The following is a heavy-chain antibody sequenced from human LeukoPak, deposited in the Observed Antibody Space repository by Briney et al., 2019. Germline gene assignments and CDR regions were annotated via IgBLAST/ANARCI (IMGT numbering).Heavy chain of an antibody. J-gene: IGHJ4*02. CDR2: IYYSGTT. CDR3: AREGSAVRKFYFDY. CDR1: GGSFSGYY. Sequence: SETLSLTCAVYGGSFSGYYWSWIRQHPGKGLEWIGYIYYSGTTYYNPSLKSRVTLSVDTSKNQFSLKLSSVSAADTAVYYCAREGSAVRKFYFDYWGQGTLVTVSS. V-gene: IGHV4-31*11. D-gene: IGHD6-19*01.